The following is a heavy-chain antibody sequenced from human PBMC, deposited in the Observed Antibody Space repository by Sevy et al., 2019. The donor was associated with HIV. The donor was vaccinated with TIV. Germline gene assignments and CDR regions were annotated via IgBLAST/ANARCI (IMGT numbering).Heavy chain of an antibody. CDR3: ARDMICGGDCYYFDN. CDR2: IIPVYGTT. J-gene: IGHJ4*02. D-gene: IGHD2-21*02. V-gene: IGHV1-69*13. Sequence: ASVKVSCKASGDTFRKYAISWVRQAPGQGLEWMGGIIPVYGTTNYAQKFQARVTFTADASTSTVYMELSRLRSEDTAVYYCARDMICGGDCYYFDNWGQGTLVTVSS. CDR1: GDTFRKYA.